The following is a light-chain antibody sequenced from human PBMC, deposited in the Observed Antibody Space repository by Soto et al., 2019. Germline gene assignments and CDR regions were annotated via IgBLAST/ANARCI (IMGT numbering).Light chain of an antibody. CDR1: QSISTF. CDR2: VAS. CDR3: QQGSDKLTT. J-gene: IGKJ5*01. V-gene: IGKV1-39*01. Sequence: DIQMTQSPSSLSGCVGDRVTITCRAGQSISTFQNWYRQRPGQPPGPPFYVASALQSGAQSRLVGRGSGTAFSLTISGLHLEDFDTYSCQQGSDKLTTFGQGTDWRL.